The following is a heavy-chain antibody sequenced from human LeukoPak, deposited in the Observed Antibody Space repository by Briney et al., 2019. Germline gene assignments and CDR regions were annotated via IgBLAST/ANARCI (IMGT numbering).Heavy chain of an antibody. D-gene: IGHD5-18*01. J-gene: IGHJ4*02. Sequence: RQPPGXGLEWIGEINHSGSTNYNPSLKSRVTISVDTSKNQFSLKLSSVTAADTAVYYCATKKRGYSYGYGLAYFDYWGQGTLVTVPS. CDR3: ATKKRGYSYGYGLAYFDY. CDR2: INHSGST. V-gene: IGHV4-34*01.